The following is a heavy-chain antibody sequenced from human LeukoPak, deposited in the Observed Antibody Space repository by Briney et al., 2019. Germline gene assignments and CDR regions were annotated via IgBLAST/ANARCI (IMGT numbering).Heavy chain of an antibody. CDR3: ARGKSEFDY. CDR2: ISTGGGTI. V-gene: IGHV3-11*01. Sequence: GGSLRLSCAASGFRFSDYYMTWIRQVPGQGVEWVSYISTGGGTIYYADSVKGRFSMSRDNAKNSLYLEMNSLRADDTAVYYCARGKSEFDYWGQGILVTVSS. J-gene: IGHJ4*02. CDR1: GFRFSDYY. D-gene: IGHD3-3*01.